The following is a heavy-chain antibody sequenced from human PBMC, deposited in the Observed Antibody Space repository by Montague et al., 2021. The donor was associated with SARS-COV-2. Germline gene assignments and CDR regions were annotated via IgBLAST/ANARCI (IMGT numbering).Heavy chain of an antibody. CDR1: GVSITSYY. CDR2: IYSSGNT. V-gene: IGHV4-4*07. D-gene: IGHD2-15*01. J-gene: IGHJ4*02. Sequence: SETLSLTCSIPGVSITSYYWSWVRQPAGKGLEWIGHIYSSGNTNYSPSLKGRVRLSIDNPKNQFSLKLESLTAADTAVYYCVRDVSNCYYLDNWGQGALVTVS. CDR3: VRDVSNCYYLDN.